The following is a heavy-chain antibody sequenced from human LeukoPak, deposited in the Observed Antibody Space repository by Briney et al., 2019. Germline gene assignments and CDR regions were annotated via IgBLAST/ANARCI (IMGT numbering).Heavy chain of an antibody. CDR1: GYTLTELS. D-gene: IGHD2-2*01. CDR2: FDPEDGET. J-gene: IGHJ6*02. Sequence: ASVKVSCKVSGYTLTELSMHWVRQAPGKGLEWMGGFDPEDGETIYAQKFQGRVTMTEDTSTDTAYMELSSLRSEDTAVYYCATGEALGYCSSTSCYYGMDVWGQGTTVTVSS. CDR3: ATGEALGYCSSTSCYYGMDV. V-gene: IGHV1-24*01.